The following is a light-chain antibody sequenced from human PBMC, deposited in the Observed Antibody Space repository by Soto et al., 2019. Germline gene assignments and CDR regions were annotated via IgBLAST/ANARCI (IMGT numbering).Light chain of an antibody. V-gene: IGLV2-23*03. J-gene: IGLJ1*01. Sequence: QSALTQPASVTGSPGQTITISCTGTSSDVGRYNLVSLYQQHPGKSPKLMIYEGSKRPSGVSNRFSGSKSGNTASLTSSGLQAEDEADYYCCSYAGSSTFVFGTGTKVTVL. CDR3: CSYAGSSTFV. CDR1: SSDVGRYNL. CDR2: EGS.